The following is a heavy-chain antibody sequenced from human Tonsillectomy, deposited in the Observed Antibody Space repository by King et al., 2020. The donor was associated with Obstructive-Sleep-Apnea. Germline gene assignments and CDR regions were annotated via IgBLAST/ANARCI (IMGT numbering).Heavy chain of an antibody. CDR1: GGSFSGYY. V-gene: IGHV4-34*01. CDR3: ARSHTVLRYFDWLLNWFDP. D-gene: IGHD3-9*01. Sequence: VQLQQWGAGLLKPSETLSLTCAVYGGSFSGYYWSWIRQPPGKGLEWIGEINHSGSTNYNPSLKSRVTISVDTSKNQFSLKLSSVTAADTAGYYCARSHTVLRYFDWLLNWFDPWGQGTLVTVSS. CDR2: INHSGST. J-gene: IGHJ5*02.